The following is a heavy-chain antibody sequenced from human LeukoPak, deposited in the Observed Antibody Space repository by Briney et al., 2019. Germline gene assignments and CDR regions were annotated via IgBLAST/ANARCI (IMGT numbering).Heavy chain of an antibody. V-gene: IGHV4-34*01. Sequence: SETLSLTCAVYGGSFSGYYWSWIRQPPGKWLEWIGEINHSGSTNYNPSLKSRVTISVDTSKNQFSLKLSSVTAADTAVYYCARGPMRGWFDPWGQGTLVTVSS. CDR3: ARGPMRGWFDP. CDR2: INHSGST. CDR1: GGSFSGYY. J-gene: IGHJ5*02.